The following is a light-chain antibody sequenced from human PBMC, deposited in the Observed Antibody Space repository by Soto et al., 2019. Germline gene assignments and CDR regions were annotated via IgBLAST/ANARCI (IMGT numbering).Light chain of an antibody. CDR2: WAS. CDR1: QSVLYSSNNKNY. Sequence: DIVMTQSPDSLAVSLGERATINCKSSQSVLYSSNNKNYLAWYQEKPGQPPKLLIYWASTRESGVPDRFSGSGSGTDFTLTNSSLQAEDVAVYYCQQYYSSYTFGKGTKMEIK. V-gene: IGKV4-1*01. J-gene: IGKJ2*01. CDR3: QQYYSSYT.